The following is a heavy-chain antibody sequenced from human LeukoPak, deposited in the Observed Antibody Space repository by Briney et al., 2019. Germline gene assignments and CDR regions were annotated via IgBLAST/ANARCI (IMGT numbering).Heavy chain of an antibody. Sequence: GGSLRLSCAASGFSVSNNYIKWVRQAPGKGLEWVSVIYIGGTTYYADSVKGRFTISRDNSKNTVYLQMNSLRVEDTAVYYCAGDSYGWDYFDYWGQGTLVTVSS. CDR2: IYIGGTT. V-gene: IGHV3-66*01. CDR1: GFSVSNNY. D-gene: IGHD5-18*01. J-gene: IGHJ4*02. CDR3: AGDSYGWDYFDY.